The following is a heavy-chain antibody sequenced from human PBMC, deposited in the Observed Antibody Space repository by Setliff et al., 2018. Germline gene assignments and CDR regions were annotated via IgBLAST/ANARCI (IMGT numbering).Heavy chain of an antibody. CDR1: GYTFISYG. V-gene: IGHV1-18*01. D-gene: IGHD2-2*01. Sequence: ASVKVSCKASGYTFISYGISWVRRAPGQGLEWMGWISPYKSDTNYAQKFQGRVSMTTDTSTSTAYMELRNLRSDDTALYYCARAPLMVVVPPDAHRFDPWGQGTLVTVSS. CDR3: ARAPLMVVVPPDAHRFDP. CDR2: ISPYKSDT. J-gene: IGHJ5*02.